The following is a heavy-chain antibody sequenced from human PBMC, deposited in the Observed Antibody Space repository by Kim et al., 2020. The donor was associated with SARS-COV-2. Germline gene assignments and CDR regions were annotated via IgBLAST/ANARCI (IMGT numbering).Heavy chain of an antibody. J-gene: IGHJ4*02. CDR1: GYSFTSYW. Sequence: GSLKISCKGSGYSFTSYWIGWVRQMPGKGLEWMGIIYPGDSDTRYSPSFQGQVTISADKSISTAYLQWSSLKASDTAMYYCARQPYVAAASGVFDYWGQGTLVTVSS. CDR2: IYPGDSDT. V-gene: IGHV5-51*01. D-gene: IGHD6-13*01. CDR3: ARQPYVAAASGVFDY.